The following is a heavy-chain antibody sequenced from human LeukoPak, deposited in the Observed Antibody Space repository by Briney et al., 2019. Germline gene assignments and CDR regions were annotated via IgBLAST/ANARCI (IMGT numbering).Heavy chain of an antibody. Sequence: PGGSLRLSCAASGFTFSSYAMSWVRQAPGKGLEWVSAISGSGGSTYYADSVKGRFTISRDNSKNTLYLQMNSLRPDDTAVYYCANDHIYGLAYWGQGTLVTVSS. V-gene: IGHV3-23*01. D-gene: IGHD2-21*01. CDR2: ISGSGGST. J-gene: IGHJ4*02. CDR1: GFTFSSYA. CDR3: ANDHIYGLAY.